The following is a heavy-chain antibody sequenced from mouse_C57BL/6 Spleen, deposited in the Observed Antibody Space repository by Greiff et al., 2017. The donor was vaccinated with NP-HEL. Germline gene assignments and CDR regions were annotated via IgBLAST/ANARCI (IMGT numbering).Heavy chain of an antibody. J-gene: IGHJ3*01. CDR1: GYTFTSYW. CDR3: ARSDYDDWFAY. D-gene: IGHD2-4*01. CDR2: IDPSDSYT. V-gene: IGHV1-69*01. Sequence: QVQLQQPGAELVMPGASVKLSCKASGYTFTSYWMHWVKQRPGQGLEWIGEIDPSDSYTNYNQKFKGKSTLTVDKSSSTAYMQLSSLTSEDSAVYYCARSDYDDWFAYWGQGTLVTVSA.